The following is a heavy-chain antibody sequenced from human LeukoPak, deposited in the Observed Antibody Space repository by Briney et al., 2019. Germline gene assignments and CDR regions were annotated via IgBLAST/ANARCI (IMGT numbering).Heavy chain of an antibody. V-gene: IGHV3-30*18. D-gene: IGHD5-18*01. CDR2: ISYDGSNK. CDR1: GFTFSSYG. J-gene: IGHJ3*02. Sequence: GRSLRLSCAASGFTFSSYGMHWVRQAPGKGLEWVAVISYDGSNKYYADSVKGRFTISRDNSKNTLYLQMNSLRAEDTAVYYCAKPLGDTAMVFPDAFDIWGQGTMVTVSS. CDR3: AKPLGDTAMVFPDAFDI.